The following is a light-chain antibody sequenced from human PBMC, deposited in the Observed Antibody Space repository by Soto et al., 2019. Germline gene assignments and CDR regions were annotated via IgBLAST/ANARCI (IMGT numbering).Light chain of an antibody. V-gene: IGKV1-5*01. Sequence: DRQSTQSATTLAASGGNRVTITFRASQSISSWLAWYQQKQGKAPKILIYGASTLESGVPSRFRGSGSGTKFTLPFARLQPDDFQTYYCQHYNSYSEALGQGTKVDIK. J-gene: IGKJ1*01. CDR3: QHYNSYSEA. CDR2: GAS. CDR1: QSISSW.